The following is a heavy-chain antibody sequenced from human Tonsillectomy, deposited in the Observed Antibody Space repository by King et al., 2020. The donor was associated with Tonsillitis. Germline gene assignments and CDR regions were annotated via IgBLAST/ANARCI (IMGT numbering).Heavy chain of an antibody. CDR1: GFSLSDGRMG. J-gene: IGHJ2*01. CDR3: ALSPTYCYGSRIYWYFDL. V-gene: IGHV2-26*01. D-gene: IGHD3-10*01. CDR2: IFPNDEK. Sequence: TLKESGPGLVKPTETLTLTCTVSGFSLSDGRMGVSWIRQPPGKALEWLAHIFPNDEKSYSTSLKSRLTISKDTSKSHVVLTMTNRDPVDTATYYCALSPTYCYGSRIYWYFDLWGRGTRLTVSS.